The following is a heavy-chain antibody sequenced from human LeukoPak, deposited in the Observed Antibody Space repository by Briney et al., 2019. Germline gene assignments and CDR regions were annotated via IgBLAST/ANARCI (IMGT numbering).Heavy chain of an antibody. Sequence: GGSLRLSCAASGFTVSSNYMSWVRQAPGKGLEWVSVISGSGGSTYYADSVKGRFTISRDNSKNTLYLQMNSLRAEDTAVYYCASNTPAYYDFWSGYLDYWGQGTLVTVSS. CDR1: GFTVSSNY. V-gene: IGHV3-23*01. CDR2: ISGSGGST. D-gene: IGHD3-3*01. J-gene: IGHJ4*02. CDR3: ASNTPAYYDFWSGYLDY.